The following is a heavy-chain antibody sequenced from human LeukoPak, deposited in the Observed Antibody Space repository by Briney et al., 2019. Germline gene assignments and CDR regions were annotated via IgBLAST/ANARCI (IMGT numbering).Heavy chain of an antibody. D-gene: IGHD2-15*01. CDR2: IYSGGST. CDR1: GFTVSSNY. J-gene: IGHJ3*02. Sequence: PGGSLRLSCAASGFTVSSNYMSWVRQAPGKGLEWVSVIYSGGSTYYADSVKGRFTISRDNSKNTLYLQMNSLRAEDTAVYYCARRYCSGGSCYEDAFDIWGQGTMVTVSS. V-gene: IGHV3-53*01. CDR3: ARRYCSGGSCYEDAFDI.